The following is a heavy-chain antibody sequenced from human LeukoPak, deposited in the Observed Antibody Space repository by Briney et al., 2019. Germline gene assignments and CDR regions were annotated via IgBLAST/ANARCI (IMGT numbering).Heavy chain of an antibody. J-gene: IGHJ4*02. D-gene: IGHD2-21*01. CDR3: TRVWQDNSGVDY. CDR2: ISSTSTSM. CDR1: GFTFSSYW. Sequence: GGSLRLSCAASGFTFSSYWMSWVRQAPGKGLEWLSYISSTSTSMNYADSVRGRFAISRDNAKNSLYLQMNSLRDEDTAVYYCTRVWQDNSGVDYWGQGTLVTVSS. V-gene: IGHV3-48*02.